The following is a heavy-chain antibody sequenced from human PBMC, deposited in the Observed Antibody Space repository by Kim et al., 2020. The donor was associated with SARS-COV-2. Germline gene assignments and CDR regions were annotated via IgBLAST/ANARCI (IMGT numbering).Heavy chain of an antibody. Sequence: ASVKVSCRASGYPFKDYFMHWVRQAPGQRPEWMGWIDPKTGNTVFGQRFQNTIIMTRDTSINTVYLKFNNLVSEDTAIYFCARGPLWGTDRWGQGTLVSVSS. CDR2: IDPKTGNT. CDR3: ARGPLWGTDR. V-gene: IGHV1-2*02. D-gene: IGHD3-16*01. CDR1: GYPFKDYF. J-gene: IGHJ4*02.